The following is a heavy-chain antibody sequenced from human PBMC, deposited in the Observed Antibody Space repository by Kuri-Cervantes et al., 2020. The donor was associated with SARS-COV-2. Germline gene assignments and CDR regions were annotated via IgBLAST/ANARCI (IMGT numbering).Heavy chain of an antibody. D-gene: IGHD3-10*01. CDR1: GFTFSRYD. Sequence: ASLKISCAASGFTFSRYDMSWVRQAPGTGLEWVSYISSSSSTIYYADSVKGRFTITRDNSKNTLYLHMNSLRAEDTAVYYCARDSNPPLLWFGEYPPNALAIWGQGTMVTVSS. CDR2: ISSSSSTI. V-gene: IGHV3-48*01. CDR3: ARDSNPPLLWFGEYPPNALAI. J-gene: IGHJ3*02.